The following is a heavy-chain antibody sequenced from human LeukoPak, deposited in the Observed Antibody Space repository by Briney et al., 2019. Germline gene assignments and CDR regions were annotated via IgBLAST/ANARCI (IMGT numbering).Heavy chain of an antibody. J-gene: IGHJ5*02. CDR1: GYTFTSYG. V-gene: IGHV1-18*01. CDR3: ARELLNNWFDP. CDR2: ISAYNGNT. D-gene: IGHD2-15*01. Sequence: ASVTVSCTASGYTFTSYGISWVRQAPGQGLEWMGWISAYNGNTNYAQKLQGRVTMTTDTSTSTAYMELRSLRSDDTAVYYCARELLNNWFDPWGQGTLVTVSS.